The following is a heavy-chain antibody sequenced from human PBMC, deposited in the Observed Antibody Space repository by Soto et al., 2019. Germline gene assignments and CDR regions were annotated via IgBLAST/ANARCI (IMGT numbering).Heavy chain of an antibody. CDR2: ISYDGCNK. CDR1: GFSLSNYF. Sequence: HVQLVESGGGVVQPGRSLRLSCAASGFSLSNYFMHWVRQAPGKGLEWVAIISYDGCNKHYADSVKGRFTISRDNSKNTLYVQMNSLRAEDTAVYRCARGDNYYGMDVWGQGTTVTVSS. D-gene: IGHD2-15*01. CDR3: ARGDNYYGMDV. J-gene: IGHJ6*02. V-gene: IGHV3-30-3*01.